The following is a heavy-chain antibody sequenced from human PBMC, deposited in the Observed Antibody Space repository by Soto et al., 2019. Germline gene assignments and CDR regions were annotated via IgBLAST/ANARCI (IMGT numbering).Heavy chain of an antibody. Sequence: GGSLRLSCAASGFTFSSYIMNWVRQAPGKGLEWVAYISSSSSTTYYADSVTGRFTISRDNAKNSLYLQMNSLRDEDTAVYYCARVIVRASDYWGQGTLVTVSS. D-gene: IGHD1-26*01. V-gene: IGHV3-48*02. CDR2: ISSSSSTT. CDR3: ARVIVRASDY. CDR1: GFTFSSYI. J-gene: IGHJ4*02.